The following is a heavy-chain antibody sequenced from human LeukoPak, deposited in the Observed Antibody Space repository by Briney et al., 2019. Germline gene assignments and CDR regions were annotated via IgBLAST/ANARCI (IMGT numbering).Heavy chain of an antibody. D-gene: IGHD3-22*01. CDR3: ARFYDSSGYSYYFDY. V-gene: IGHV4-4*07. CDR1: GGSISRYY. CDR2: IYTSGST. J-gene: IGHJ4*02. Sequence: SETLSLTCTVSGGSISRYYWSWIRQPAGKGLEWIGRIYTSGSTNYNPSLKSRVTMSVDTSKNQFSLKLSSVTAADTAVYYCARFYDSSGYSYYFDYWGQGTLVTVSS.